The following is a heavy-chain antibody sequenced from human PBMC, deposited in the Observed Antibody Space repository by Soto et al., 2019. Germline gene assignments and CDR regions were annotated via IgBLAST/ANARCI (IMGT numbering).Heavy chain of an antibody. J-gene: IGHJ1*01. CDR3: VSSEGGYCSGGSCSINEYFQH. Sequence: SETLSLTCTVSGGSISSYYWSWIRQPPGKGLEWIGYIYYSGSTNYNPSLKSRVTISVDTSKNQFSLKLSSVTAADTAVYYCVSSEGGYCSGGSCSINEYFQHWGQGTLVTVSS. V-gene: IGHV4-59*01. CDR2: IYYSGST. CDR1: GGSISSYY. D-gene: IGHD2-15*01.